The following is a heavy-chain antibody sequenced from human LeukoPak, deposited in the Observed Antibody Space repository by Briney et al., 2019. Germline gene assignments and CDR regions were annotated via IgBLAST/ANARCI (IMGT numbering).Heavy chain of an antibody. D-gene: IGHD4-11*01. V-gene: IGHV3-33*01. Sequence: PGRSLRLSCAASGFTFSSYGMHWVRQAPGKGLEWVAVIRYDGSNKYYADSVKGRFTISRDNSKNTLYLQMNSLRAEDTAVYYCARDSPELFTSTVTTGGLDYWGQGTLVTVSS. CDR1: GFTFSSYG. J-gene: IGHJ4*02. CDR2: IRYDGSNK. CDR3: ARDSPELFTSTVTTGGLDY.